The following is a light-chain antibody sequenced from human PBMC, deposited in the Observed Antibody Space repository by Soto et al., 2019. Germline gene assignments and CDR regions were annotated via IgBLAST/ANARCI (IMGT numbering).Light chain of an antibody. V-gene: IGLV2-14*03. CDR3: SSYTSSSTLGI. J-gene: IGLJ1*01. CDR2: DVN. CDR1: SSDVGAYDY. Sequence: QSVLTQPASVSGSPGQSITISCTGTSSDVGAYDYVSWYQHHPGKAPKLMIYDVNNRPSGVSNRFSGSKSGNTASLTISGLQTEDEADYYCSSYTSSSTLGIFGTGTKVTVL.